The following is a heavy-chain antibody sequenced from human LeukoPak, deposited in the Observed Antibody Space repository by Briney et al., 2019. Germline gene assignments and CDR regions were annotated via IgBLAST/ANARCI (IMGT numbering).Heavy chain of an antibody. CDR1: GGSISSYY. D-gene: IGHD2-2*01. V-gene: IGHV4-59*01. J-gene: IGHJ4*02. CDR3: ARGAIVVVPAAPAPAYYFDY. CDR2: IYYSGST. Sequence: PSETLSLTCTVSGGSISSYYWSWIRQPPGKGLEWIGYIYYSGSTNYNPSLKSRVTISVDTSKNQFSLKLSSVTAADTAVYYCARGAIVVVPAAPAPAYYFDYWGQGTLVTVSS.